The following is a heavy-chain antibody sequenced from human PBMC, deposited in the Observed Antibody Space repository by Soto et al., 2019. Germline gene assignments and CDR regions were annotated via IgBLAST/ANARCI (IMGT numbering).Heavy chain of an antibody. V-gene: IGHV3-74*01. CDR3: ARSPPRWELPVDY. D-gene: IGHD1-26*01. CDR1: GFTFSSYW. Sequence: GGSLRLSCAASGFTFSSYWMYWVRQAPGKGLVWVSRINSDGSTTSYADSVKGRFTISRDNAKNTLYLQMNSLRAEDTAVYYCARSPPRWELPVDYWGQGTLVTVSS. J-gene: IGHJ4*02. CDR2: INSDGSTT.